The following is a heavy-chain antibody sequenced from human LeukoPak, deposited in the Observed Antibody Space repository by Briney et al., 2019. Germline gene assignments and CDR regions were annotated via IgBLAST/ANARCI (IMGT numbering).Heavy chain of an antibody. J-gene: IGHJ4*02. D-gene: IGHD6-6*01. CDR3: ANRTGEGSSPDY. V-gene: IGHV3-23*01. Sequence: GGSLRLSCAASTFSFSEYPMGWVRQAPGKGLEWVSAISGSGGSTYYADSVKGRFTISRDNSKNTLYLQMNSLRAEDTAVYYCANRTGEGSSPDYWGQGTLVTVSS. CDR1: TFSFSEYP. CDR2: ISGSGGST.